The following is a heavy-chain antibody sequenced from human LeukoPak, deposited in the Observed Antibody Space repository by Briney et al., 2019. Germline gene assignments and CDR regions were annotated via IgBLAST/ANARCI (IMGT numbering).Heavy chain of an antibody. D-gene: IGHD5-18*01. Sequence: GGSLRLSCAASGFTVSSNYMSWVRQAPGKGPEWVSVIYSGGSTYYADSVKGRFTISRDNSKNTLYLQMNSLRAEDTAVYYCARDLAGYSYGYGDAFDIWGQGTMVTVSS. CDR2: IYSGGST. CDR3: ARDLAGYSYGYGDAFDI. J-gene: IGHJ3*02. CDR1: GFTVSSNY. V-gene: IGHV3-53*01.